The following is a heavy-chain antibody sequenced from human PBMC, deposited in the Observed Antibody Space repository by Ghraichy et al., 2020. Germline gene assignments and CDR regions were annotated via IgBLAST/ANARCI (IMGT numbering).Heavy chain of an antibody. J-gene: IGHJ3*02. CDR3: ARNAYLNWNGAFDI. V-gene: IGHV4-59*01. D-gene: IGHD1-20*01. CDR1: GGSISSYY. Sequence: SETLSLTCTVSGGSISSYYWSWIRQPPVKGLEWIGYIYYSGSTNYNPSLKSRVTISVDTSKNQFSLKLSSVTAADTAVYYCARNAYLNWNGAFDIWGQGTMVTVSS. CDR2: IYYSGST.